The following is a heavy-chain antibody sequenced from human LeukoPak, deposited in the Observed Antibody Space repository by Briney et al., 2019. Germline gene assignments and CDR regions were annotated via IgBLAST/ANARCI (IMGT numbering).Heavy chain of an antibody. J-gene: IGHJ4*02. D-gene: IGHD1/OR15-1a*01. V-gene: IGHV4-34*01. CDR3: ARRTTIPLYYFDS. Sequence: RTSETLSLTCAVYGGSFSGYYWSWIRQPPGKGLEWVGEINHSGSTNYNPSLKTRATISVDTSKNQFSLRLSSVTAADTAVYYCARRTTIPLYYFDSWGQGSLVTVSS. CDR1: GGSFSGYY. CDR2: INHSGST.